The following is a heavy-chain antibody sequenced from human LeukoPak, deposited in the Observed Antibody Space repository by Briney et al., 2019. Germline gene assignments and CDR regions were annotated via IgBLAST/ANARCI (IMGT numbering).Heavy chain of an antibody. J-gene: IGHJ4*02. D-gene: IGHD3-9*01. CDR3: AKGALRYFDWLLEN. CDR1: GFTFSSYA. V-gene: IGHV3-23*01. Sequence: GGSLRLSCAASGFTFSSYAMSWVRQAPGKGLEWVSAISSSGGSTYYADSVKGRFTISRDNSKNTLYLQMNSLRAEDTAVYYCAKGALRYFDWLLENWGQGTLVTVSS. CDR2: ISSSGGST.